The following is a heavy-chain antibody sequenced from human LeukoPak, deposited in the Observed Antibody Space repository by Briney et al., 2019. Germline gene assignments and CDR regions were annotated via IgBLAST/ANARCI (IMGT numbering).Heavy chain of an antibody. Sequence: GGSLRLPCAASGFAFSSYAMHWVRQAPDKGLEWVAVISYDGTDKYYADSVKGRFTISRDNSKNMLYLQMNSLRAEDTAVYFCARDQPYFDSWGQGTLVTVSS. CDR2: ISYDGTDK. CDR3: ARDQPYFDS. V-gene: IGHV3-30*04. CDR1: GFAFSSYA. J-gene: IGHJ4*02.